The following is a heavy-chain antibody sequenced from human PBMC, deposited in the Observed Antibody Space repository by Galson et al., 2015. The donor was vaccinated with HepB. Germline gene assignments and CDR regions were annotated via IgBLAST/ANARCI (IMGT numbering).Heavy chain of an antibody. D-gene: IGHD2-15*01. Sequence: SVKVSCKASGYTFTSYDINWVRQATGQGLEWMGWMNPNSGNTGYAQKFQGRVTMTRNTSISTAYMELSSLRSEDTAVYYCARVVLFFQGAKNWFDPWGQGTLVTVSS. J-gene: IGHJ5*02. CDR3: ARVVLFFQGAKNWFDP. V-gene: IGHV1-8*01. CDR2: MNPNSGNT. CDR1: GYTFTSYD.